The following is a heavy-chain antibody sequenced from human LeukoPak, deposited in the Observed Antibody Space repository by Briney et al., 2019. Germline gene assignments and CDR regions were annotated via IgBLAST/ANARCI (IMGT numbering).Heavy chain of an antibody. CDR3: ARIQERGYSYGWLAY. D-gene: IGHD5-18*01. J-gene: IGHJ4*02. CDR1: GFTFSSYS. CDR2: ISSSGSTI. V-gene: IGHV3-48*04. Sequence: GGSLRLSCAASGFTFSSYSMNWVRQAPGKGLEWVSYISSSGSTIYYADSVKGRFTISRDNAKNSLYLQMNSLRAEDTAVYYCARIQERGYSYGWLAYWGKGTLVTVSS.